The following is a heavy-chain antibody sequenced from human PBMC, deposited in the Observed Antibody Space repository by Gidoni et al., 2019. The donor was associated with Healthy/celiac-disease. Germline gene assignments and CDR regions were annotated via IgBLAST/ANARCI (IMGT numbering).Heavy chain of an antibody. CDR3: ARVPRVDYGDYYFDY. D-gene: IGHD4-17*01. CDR2: INSDGSST. V-gene: IGHV3-74*01. Sequence: EVQLVESGGGLVQPGGSMRLSCAASGFTFSRYWMHWVRQAPGKGLVWVSRINSDGSSTSYADSVKGRFTISRDNAKNTLYLQMNSLRAEDTAVYYCARVPRVDYGDYYFDYWGQGTLVTVSS. J-gene: IGHJ4*02. CDR1: GFTFSRYW.